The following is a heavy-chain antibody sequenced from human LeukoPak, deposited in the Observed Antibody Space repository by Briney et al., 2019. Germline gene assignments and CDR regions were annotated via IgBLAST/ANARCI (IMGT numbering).Heavy chain of an antibody. D-gene: IGHD3-22*01. Sequence: SETLSLTCAVYGGSFSGYYWSWIRQPPGKGLEWIGEITHSGSTNYNPSLKSRVTISVDTSKNQFSLKLSSVTAADTAVYYCARARVFHYYDSSGYIDYWGQGTLVTVSS. V-gene: IGHV4-34*01. CDR1: GGSFSGYY. CDR2: ITHSGST. CDR3: ARARVFHYYDSSGYIDY. J-gene: IGHJ4*02.